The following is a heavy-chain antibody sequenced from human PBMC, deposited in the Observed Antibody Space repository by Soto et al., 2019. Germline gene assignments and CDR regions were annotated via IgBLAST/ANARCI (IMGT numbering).Heavy chain of an antibody. V-gene: IGHV3-30-3*01. Sequence: QGQLVESGGGVVQPGRSLRLSCAASGFTFTIYAIHWVRQAPGKGLEWVAGMSDDGSNKYYADSVKGRFPISRATSENTLHLQMNSLRTEDTAVYYCARSGVAMSYPYFYGMDVWGQGTTVTVSS. CDR3: ARSGVAMSYPYFYGMDV. CDR1: GFTFTIYA. CDR2: MSDDGSNK. D-gene: IGHD2-21*01. J-gene: IGHJ6*02.